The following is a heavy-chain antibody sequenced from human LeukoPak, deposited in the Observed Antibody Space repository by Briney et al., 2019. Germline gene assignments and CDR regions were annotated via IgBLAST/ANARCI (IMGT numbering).Heavy chain of an antibody. CDR1: GGSISSYY. D-gene: IGHD6-13*01. CDR3: ARDGAAGSFDY. J-gene: IGHJ4*02. V-gene: IGHV4-59*01. Sequence: SETLSLTCTVSGGSISSYYWSWIRQPPGKGLEWIGYIYYSGGTNYNPSLKSRVTISVDTSKNQFSLKLSSVTAADTAVYYCARDGAAGSFDYWGQGTLVTVSS. CDR2: IYYSGGT.